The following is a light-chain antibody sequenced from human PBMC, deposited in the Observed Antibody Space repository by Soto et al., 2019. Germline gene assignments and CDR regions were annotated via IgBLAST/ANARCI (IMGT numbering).Light chain of an antibody. CDR3: CSYAGTYIGYV. CDR1: SSDVGGYNY. V-gene: IGLV2-11*01. J-gene: IGLJ1*01. Sequence: QSALTQPRSVSGSPGQSVTISCTGTSSDVGGYNYVSWYQQYPGKAPKLMIYDVTKRPSGVSDRFSGSKSGNTASLSISGLQAEDEADYYCCSYAGTYIGYVFGSETKVTVL. CDR2: DVT.